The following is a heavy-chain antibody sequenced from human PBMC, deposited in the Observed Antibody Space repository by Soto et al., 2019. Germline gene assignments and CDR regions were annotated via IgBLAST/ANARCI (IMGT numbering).Heavy chain of an antibody. V-gene: IGHV3-74*01. Sequence: EVQLVESGGGLVQPGGSLRLSCAASGFTFSSYWMHWVRQAPGQGLVWVSRINNDGSSTSYADSVKGRVTTSRDNARNTLYLQMSSLRGEDTAVYYCARMSSGYFDSWGPGTLVTVSS. CDR1: GFTFSSYW. D-gene: IGHD3-10*01. CDR3: ARMSSGYFDS. CDR2: INNDGSST. J-gene: IGHJ4*02.